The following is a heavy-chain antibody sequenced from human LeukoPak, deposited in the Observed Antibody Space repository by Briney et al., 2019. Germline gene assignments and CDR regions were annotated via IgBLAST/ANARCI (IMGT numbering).Heavy chain of an antibody. J-gene: IGHJ4*02. V-gene: IGHV3-53*01. CDR1: GFTVSSNY. D-gene: IGHD2/OR15-2a*01. CDR2: IHSGGST. Sequence: PGGSLRLSCAASGFTVSSNYMSWVRQAPGKGLEWVSLIHSGGSTYYADSVKGRFTISRDNAKNSLYLQMNSLRAEDTAVYYCARAPILYYFDYWGQGTLVTVSS. CDR3: ARAPILYYFDY.